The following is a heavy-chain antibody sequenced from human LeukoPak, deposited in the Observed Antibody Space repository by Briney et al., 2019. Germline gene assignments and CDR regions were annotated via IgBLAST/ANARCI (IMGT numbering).Heavy chain of an antibody. CDR3: AKDMSYRIAAAGINAFDI. Sequence: GGSLRLSCAASGFTFSSYWMSWVRQAPGKGLEWVANIKQDGSEKYYVDSVKGRFTISRDNAKNSLYLQMNSLRAEDTAVYYCAKDMSYRIAAAGINAFDIWGQGTMVTVSS. J-gene: IGHJ3*02. V-gene: IGHV3-7*01. CDR1: GFTFSSYW. D-gene: IGHD6-13*01. CDR2: IKQDGSEK.